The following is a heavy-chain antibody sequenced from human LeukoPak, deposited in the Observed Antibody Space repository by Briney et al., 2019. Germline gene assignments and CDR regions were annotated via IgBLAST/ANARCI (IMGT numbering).Heavy chain of an antibody. CDR3: AKILTDFDC. J-gene: IGHJ4*02. V-gene: IGHV3-30*18. CDR2: ISYDGSNI. Sequence: GGSLRLSCAASGFTFSIYGMHWVRQAPGKGLEWVAVISYDGSNIYYADSVKGRFTISRDNSKNTLYLQMNSLRAEDTAVYYCAKILTDFDCWGQGTLVTVSS. CDR1: GFTFSIYG. D-gene: IGHD3-9*01.